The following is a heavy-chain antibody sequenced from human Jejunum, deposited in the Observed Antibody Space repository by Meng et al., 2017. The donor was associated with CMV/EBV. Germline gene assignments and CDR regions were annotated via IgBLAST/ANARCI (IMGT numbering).Heavy chain of an antibody. Sequence: SGFTVSNNYMNWVRQAPGKGLEWVSVIYDAGNTYYADSVKGRFTSSRDNSKNTLYLQMNSLRVEDTAVYYCAPDVPQPLAQIDYWGQGTLVTVSS. V-gene: IGHV3-53*05. J-gene: IGHJ4*02. CDR1: GFTVSNNY. CDR3: APDVPQPLAQIDY. CDR2: IYDAGNT. D-gene: IGHD2-21*01.